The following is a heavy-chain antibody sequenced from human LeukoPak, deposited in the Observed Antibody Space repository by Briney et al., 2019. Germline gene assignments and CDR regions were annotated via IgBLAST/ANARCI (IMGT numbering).Heavy chain of an antibody. CDR1: GFTFSNYS. D-gene: IGHD5-12*01. CDR2: ISSSSTYI. Sequence: KPGGSLRLSCAASGFTFSNYSMNWVRQAPGKGLEWVSSISSSSTYIYYADSVKGRFTFSRDNAKNSLYLQMNSLRAEDTAMYYCARGPSGYHNTGGQGTLVTVSS. V-gene: IGHV3-21*01. CDR3: ARGPSGYHNT. J-gene: IGHJ4*02.